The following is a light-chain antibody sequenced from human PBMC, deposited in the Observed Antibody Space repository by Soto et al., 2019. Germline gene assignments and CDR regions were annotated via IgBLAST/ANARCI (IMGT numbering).Light chain of an antibody. V-gene: IGLV2-14*01. CDR1: MRDVGAYNL. Sequence: QSALTQPASVSGSAGQSITISCSGTMRDVGAYNLVSWYQQHPGTAPKLIIYEVSNRPSGVSNRFSGSKSGNTASLTISGLQAEDEADYYCSSYTSSSTLNYVFGTGTKLTVL. CDR2: EVS. J-gene: IGLJ1*01. CDR3: SSYTSSSTLNYV.